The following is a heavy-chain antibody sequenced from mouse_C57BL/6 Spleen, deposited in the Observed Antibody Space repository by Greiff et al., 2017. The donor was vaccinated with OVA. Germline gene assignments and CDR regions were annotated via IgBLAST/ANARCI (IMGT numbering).Heavy chain of an antibody. J-gene: IGHJ4*01. CDR1: GFSLTSYG. CDR2: IWSDGST. Sequence: QVQLKESGPGLVAPSQSLSITCTVSGFSLTSYGVHWVRQPPGKGLEWLVVIWSDGSTTYNSALKSRLSISKDNSKSQVFLKMNSLQTDDTAMYYCARHGAYDYDGDYYAMDYWGQGTSVTVSS. V-gene: IGHV2-6-1*01. D-gene: IGHD2-4*01. CDR3: ARHGAYDYDGDYYAMDY.